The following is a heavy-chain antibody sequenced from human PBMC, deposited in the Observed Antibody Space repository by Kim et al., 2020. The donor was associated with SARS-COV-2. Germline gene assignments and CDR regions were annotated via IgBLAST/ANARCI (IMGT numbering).Heavy chain of an antibody. Sequence: GGSVRLSCAASGFTVSSNYMSWVRQAPGKGREWVSVIYSGGSTYYADSVKGRFTISRDNSKNALYLQMSSLRAEDTAVYYCARTEYEWSDWYYFDYWGQGTLVTVSS. V-gene: IGHV3-66*01. CDR2: IYSGGST. D-gene: IGHD3-3*01. J-gene: IGHJ4*02. CDR3: ARTEYEWSDWYYFDY. CDR1: GFTVSSNY.